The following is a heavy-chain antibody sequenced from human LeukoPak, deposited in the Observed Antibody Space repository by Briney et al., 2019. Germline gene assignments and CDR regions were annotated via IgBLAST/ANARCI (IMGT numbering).Heavy chain of an antibody. V-gene: IGHV1-18*01. D-gene: IGHD1-26*01. Sequence: GASVKVSCKASPSYGISWVRQAPGQGLERMGWISVYNGNTNYAQKFQGRVTMTTDTSTSTAYMELRSLRSDDTAVYYCARIRVGVNVVENWGQGTLVTVSS. CDR1: PSYG. CDR2: ISVYNGNT. CDR3: ARIRVGVNVVEN. J-gene: IGHJ4*02.